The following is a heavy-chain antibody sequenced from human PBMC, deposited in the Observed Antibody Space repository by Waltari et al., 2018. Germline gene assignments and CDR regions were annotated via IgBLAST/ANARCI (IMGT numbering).Heavy chain of an antibody. CDR3: ATSLDAAGND. D-gene: IGHD5-18*01. J-gene: IGHJ4*02. CDR2: INHDGSGK. CDR1: GSGFSSYW. Sequence: EVQLVESGGGLVQPGGARRLSCAPCGSGFSSYWMSWVRQAPGKGLEWLANINHDGSGKFFLGSVKGRFTISRDNAKKSVYLQMNSLTGEDTAVYYCATSLDAAGNDWGQGTLVTVSS. V-gene: IGHV3-7*01.